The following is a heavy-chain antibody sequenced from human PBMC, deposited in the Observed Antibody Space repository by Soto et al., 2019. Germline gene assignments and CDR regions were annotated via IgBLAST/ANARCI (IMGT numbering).Heavy chain of an antibody. CDR3: AKEGEHSSGWANFDY. D-gene: IGHD6-19*01. V-gene: IGHV3-23*01. CDR1: GFTFSSYA. J-gene: IGHJ4*02. CDR2: ISGSGGST. Sequence: PGGSLRLSCAASGFTFSSYAMHWVRQAPGKGLEWVSAISGSGGSTYYADSVKGRFTISRDNSKNTLYLQMNSLRAEDTAVYYCAKEGEHSSGWANFDYWGQGTLVTSPQ.